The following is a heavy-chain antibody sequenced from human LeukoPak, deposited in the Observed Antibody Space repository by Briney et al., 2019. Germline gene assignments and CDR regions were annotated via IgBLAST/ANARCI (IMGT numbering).Heavy chain of an antibody. J-gene: IGHJ4*02. CDR3: TTAIVGATGFDY. Sequence: PGGSLGLSCAASGFTFSNAWMSWVRQAPGKGLEWVGRIKSKTDGGTTDYAAPVKGRFTISRDDSKNTLYLQMNSLKTEDTAVYYCTTAIVGATGFDYWGQGTLVTVSS. V-gene: IGHV3-15*01. CDR2: IKSKTDGGTT. D-gene: IGHD1-26*01. CDR1: GFTFSNAW.